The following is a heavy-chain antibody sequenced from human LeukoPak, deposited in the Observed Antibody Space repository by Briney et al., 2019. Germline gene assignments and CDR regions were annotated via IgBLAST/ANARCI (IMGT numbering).Heavy chain of an antibody. CDR3: AKDILYWANSDAFDI. CDR2: ISWNSGSI. J-gene: IGHJ3*02. Sequence: PGGSLRLSCAASGFTFDDYAMHWVRQAPGKGLEWVSGISWNSGSIGYADSVKGRFTISRDNAKNSLYLQMNSLRAEDTALYYCAKDILYWANSDAFDIWGQGTMVTVSS. D-gene: IGHD2-8*01. V-gene: IGHV3-9*01. CDR1: GFTFDDYA.